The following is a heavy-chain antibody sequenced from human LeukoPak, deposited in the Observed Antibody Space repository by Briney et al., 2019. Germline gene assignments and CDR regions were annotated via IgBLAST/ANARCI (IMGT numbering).Heavy chain of an antibody. CDR3: ARQYYYDSSGYPGYGY. CDR2: INHSGST. D-gene: IGHD3-22*01. CDR1: GGSLSGYY. J-gene: IGHJ4*02. Sequence: SETLSLTCAVYGGSLSGYYWSWIRHPPGKGLEWIGEINHSGSTNYNPSLKSRVTISVDTSKNQFSLKLSSVTAADTAVYYCARQYYYDSSGYPGYGYWGQGTLVTVSS. V-gene: IGHV4-34*01.